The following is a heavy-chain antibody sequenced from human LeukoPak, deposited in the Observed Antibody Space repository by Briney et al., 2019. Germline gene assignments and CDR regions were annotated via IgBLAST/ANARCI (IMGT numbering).Heavy chain of an antibody. CDR1: GGSISSGGYS. D-gene: IGHD2-15*01. CDR3: ARGYCSGATCYSNWFDP. Sequence: SQTLSLTCAVSGGSISSGGYSWSWIRQPPGKGLEWIGHIYHSGSTYYNPSLKSRVTISVDRSKKQFSLKLSSVTAADTAVYYCARGYCSGATCYSNWFDPRGQGTLVTVSS. CDR2: IYHSGST. J-gene: IGHJ5*02. V-gene: IGHV4-30-2*01.